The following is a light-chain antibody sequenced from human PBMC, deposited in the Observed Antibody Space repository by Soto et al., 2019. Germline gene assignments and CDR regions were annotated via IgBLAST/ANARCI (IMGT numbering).Light chain of an antibody. CDR3: QQYSAYPLT. CDR2: KAS. CDR1: ESISSW. Sequence: DIQMTQSPSTLSASVGDRVTITCRASESISSWLAWYQQKPGKAPKLLIYKASSLESGVPSRFSGSGSGTELTLTISSLQPDDFATYYCQQYSAYPLTFGGGTRVEIK. V-gene: IGKV1-5*03. J-gene: IGKJ4*01.